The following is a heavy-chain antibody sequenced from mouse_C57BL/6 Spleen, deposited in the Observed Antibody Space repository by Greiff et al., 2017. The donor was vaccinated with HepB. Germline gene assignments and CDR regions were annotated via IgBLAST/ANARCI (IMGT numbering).Heavy chain of an antibody. CDR3: ARYDYDAFDY. J-gene: IGHJ2*01. V-gene: IGHV1-54*01. CDR2: INPGSGGT. Sequence: VKLQESGAELVRPGTSVKVSCKASGYAFTNYLIEWVKQRPGQGLEWIGVINPGSGGTNYNEKFKGKATLTADKSSSTAYMQLSSLTSEDSAVYFCARYDYDAFDYWGQGTTLTVSS. D-gene: IGHD2-4*01. CDR1: GYAFTNYL.